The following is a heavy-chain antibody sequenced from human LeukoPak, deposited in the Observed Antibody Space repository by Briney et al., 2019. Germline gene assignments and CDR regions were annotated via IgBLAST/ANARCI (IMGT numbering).Heavy chain of an antibody. CDR1: GFILSDYY. J-gene: IGHJ4*02. CDR2: ISGSSTYT. D-gene: IGHD4-17*01. Sequence: GGSLRLSCAASGFILSDYYMSWIRQVPGKGLEWVSYISGSSTYTNYADSLKGRFTTSRDNAKNSLYLQMNSLRAEDTAVYYCVRGGTTVTTGDYWGQGTLVTVSS. CDR3: VRGGTTVTTGDY. V-gene: IGHV3-11*06.